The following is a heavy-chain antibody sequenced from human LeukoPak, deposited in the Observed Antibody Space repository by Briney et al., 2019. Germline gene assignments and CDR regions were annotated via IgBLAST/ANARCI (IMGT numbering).Heavy chain of an antibody. J-gene: IGHJ4*02. V-gene: IGHV3-48*03. D-gene: IGHD3-22*01. CDR3: ARSNYYDSSGLFYFDY. CDR1: GFTFSSYE. Sequence: GGSLRLSCAASGFTFSSYEMNWVRQAPGKGLEWVSYISSSGSTIYYADSVKGRLTISRDNAKNSLYLQMNSLRAEDTAVYYCARSNYYDSSGLFYFDYWGQGTLVTVSS. CDR2: ISSSGSTI.